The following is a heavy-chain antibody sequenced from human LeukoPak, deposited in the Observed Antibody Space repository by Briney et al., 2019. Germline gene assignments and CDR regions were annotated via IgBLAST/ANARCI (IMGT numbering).Heavy chain of an antibody. CDR2: IYYSGST. CDR3: ARGSSQGYDFWSGYHYYYYYYMDV. Sequence: PSETLSLTCAVYGGSFSGYYWSWIRQPPGKGLEWIGYIYYSGSTNYNPSLKSRVTISVDTSKNQFSLKLSSVTAADTAVYYCARGSSQGYDFWSGYHYYYYYYMDVWGKGPRSPSP. J-gene: IGHJ6*03. V-gene: IGHV4-59*01. CDR1: GGSFSGYY. D-gene: IGHD3-3*01.